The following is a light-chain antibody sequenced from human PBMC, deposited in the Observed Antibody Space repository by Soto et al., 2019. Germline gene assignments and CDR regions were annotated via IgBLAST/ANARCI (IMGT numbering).Light chain of an antibody. Sequence: EFVLTQSPATLSLSPGETATLSCRASRDIRNHLAWYQQKPGQAPRLLIYDASDRATGIPARFRGSGSGTDFNLTITSLEPEYFAVYFCQQRSNWPRFGQGTKVEIK. CDR2: DAS. J-gene: IGKJ1*01. CDR1: RDIRNH. CDR3: QQRSNWPR. V-gene: IGKV3-11*01.